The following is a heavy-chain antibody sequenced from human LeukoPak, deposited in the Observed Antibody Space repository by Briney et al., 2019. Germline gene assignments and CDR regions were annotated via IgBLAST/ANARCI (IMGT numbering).Heavy chain of an antibody. CDR3: ARDGERGELSLYMDY. V-gene: IGHV4-4*02. J-gene: IGHJ4*02. D-gene: IGHD3-16*02. CDR1: GGSISSSNW. CDR2: IYHSGST. Sequence: SGTLSLTCAVSGGSISSSNWWSWVRQPPGKGLEWIGEIYHSGSTNYNPSLKSRVTISVDTSKNQFSLKLSSVTAADTAVYYCARDGERGELSLYMDYWGQGTLVTVSS.